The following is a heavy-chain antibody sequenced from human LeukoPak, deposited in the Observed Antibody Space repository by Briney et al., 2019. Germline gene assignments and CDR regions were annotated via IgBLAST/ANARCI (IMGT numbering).Heavy chain of an antibody. V-gene: IGHV4-59*01. Sequence: SETLSLTCSVSGGSISSYYWSWIRQPPGKGLEWIGYIYYTGNTNYNPSLKSRVTMSVDTSKNQFSLRLSSVTAADTAVYYCARVIQLKLFEYWGQGTLVTVSS. J-gene: IGHJ4*02. CDR1: GGSISSYY. D-gene: IGHD5-18*01. CDR2: IYYTGNT. CDR3: ARVIQLKLFEY.